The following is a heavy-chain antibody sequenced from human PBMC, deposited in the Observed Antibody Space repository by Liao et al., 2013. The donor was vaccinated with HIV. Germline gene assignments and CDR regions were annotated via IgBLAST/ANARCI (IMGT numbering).Heavy chain of an antibody. J-gene: IGHJ3*02. CDR3: AKVRQWLASGGEAFDI. CDR1: GESFSDHR. V-gene: IGHV4-34*02. CDR2: INQSGST. Sequence: QVQQQQWGARLLKPSETLSLTCDVDGESFSDHRWSWVRQPPGKVMEWIGEINQSGSTDYNPSLKRRVTISGDISLRLTSVSAADTAVYYCAKVRQWLASGGEAFDIWGPRDNGHRLF. D-gene: IGHD6-19*01.